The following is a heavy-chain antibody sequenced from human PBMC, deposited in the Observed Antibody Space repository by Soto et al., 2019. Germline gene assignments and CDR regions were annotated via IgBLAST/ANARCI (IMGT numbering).Heavy chain of an antibody. J-gene: IGHJ6*03. D-gene: IGHD2-15*01. V-gene: IGHV3-33*01. CDR3: ARGFGANHKHMDV. CDR1: GFTLGSSG. Sequence: GGSLRLSCTTSGFTLGSSGMHWVRQAPGKGPEWVAVLWDDGSLEFYADSVKGRFTVSRDISKNTLYLQMNDLRVEDTGVFFCARGFGANHKHMDVWGKGTTVTVSS. CDR2: LWDDGSLE.